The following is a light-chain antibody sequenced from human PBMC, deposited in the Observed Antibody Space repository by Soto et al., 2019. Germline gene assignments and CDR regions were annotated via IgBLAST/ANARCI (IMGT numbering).Light chain of an antibody. J-gene: IGKJ4*01. CDR2: TGS. CDR3: QQANSFPLT. V-gene: IGKV1-12*01. Sequence: DIQMTQSPSSVSASVGDRVSITCRASQGISNWLAWYQQKPGRAPKLLIYTGSSLQSGVPSRFSGTGSGTDXXLTXXSLQPEDVATYYCQQANSFPLTFGGGTKVEIK. CDR1: QGISNW.